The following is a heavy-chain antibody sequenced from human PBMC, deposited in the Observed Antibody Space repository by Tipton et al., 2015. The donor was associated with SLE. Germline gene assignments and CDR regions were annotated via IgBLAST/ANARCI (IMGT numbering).Heavy chain of an antibody. J-gene: IGHJ4*02. D-gene: IGHD3-10*01. V-gene: IGHV3-30*02. CDR2: IRYDGNNK. Sequence: SLRLSCAASGFTFSSFGMHWVRQSPGKGLEWVAFIRYDGNNKYYADSVRGRVTISRDNSKNTLYLQMNSLRAEDTAVYYCAKDKGGVTYIFDYWGQGTLVTVSS. CDR1: GFTFSSFG. CDR3: AKDKGGVTYIFDY.